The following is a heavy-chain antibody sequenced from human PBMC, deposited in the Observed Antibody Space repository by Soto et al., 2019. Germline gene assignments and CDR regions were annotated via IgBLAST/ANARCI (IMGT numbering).Heavy chain of an antibody. J-gene: IGHJ6*02. D-gene: IGHD1-26*01. CDR3: ARVSGSYYYGMDV. CDR1: AGSVSSGSYY. Sequence: SETLSLTCTVSAGSVSSGSYYWSWIRQPPGKGLEWIGYIYYSGSTNYNPSLKSRVTISVDTSKNQFSLKLISVTAADTAVYYCARVSGSYYYGMDVWGQGTTVTVSS. V-gene: IGHV4-61*01. CDR2: IYYSGST.